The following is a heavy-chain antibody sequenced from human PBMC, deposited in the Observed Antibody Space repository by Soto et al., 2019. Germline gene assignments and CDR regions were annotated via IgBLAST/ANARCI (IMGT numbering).Heavy chain of an antibody. CDR1: GFTFDDYA. CDR2: ISWNSGSI. CDR3: AKDIGAIAVAGPTPFDY. V-gene: IGHV3-9*01. Sequence: GGSLRLSCAASGFTFDDYAMHWVRQAPGKGLEWVSGISWNSGSIGYADSVKGRFTISRDNAKNSLYLQMNSLRAEDTALYYCAKDIGAIAVAGPTPFDYWGQGTLVTVSS. J-gene: IGHJ4*02. D-gene: IGHD6-19*01.